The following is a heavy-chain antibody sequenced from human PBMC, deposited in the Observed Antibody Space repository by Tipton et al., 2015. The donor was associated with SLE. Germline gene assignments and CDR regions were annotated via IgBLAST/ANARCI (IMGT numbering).Heavy chain of an antibody. Sequence: TLSLTCTVSGGSINGYYWNWFRQPPGRELEWIGYIYHSGSTNYNPSLKSRVTMSVDTSKNQFSLKLSSVTTADTAAYYCARDLGAGWGGHWYFDLWGRGTLLTVSS. J-gene: IGHJ2*01. V-gene: IGHV4-59*01. D-gene: IGHD3-16*01. CDR3: ARDLGAGWGGHWYFDL. CDR1: GGSINGYY. CDR2: IYHSGST.